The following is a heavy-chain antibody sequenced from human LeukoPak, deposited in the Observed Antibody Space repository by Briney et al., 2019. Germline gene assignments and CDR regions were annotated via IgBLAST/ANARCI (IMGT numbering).Heavy chain of an antibody. D-gene: IGHD6-6*01. J-gene: IGHJ5*02. CDR2: INHSGST. CDR3: ARGVRGIAARRNNWFDP. Sequence: SSETLSLTGAVYGGSFSGYYWSWIRQPPGKGLEWIGEINHSGSTNYNPSLKSRVTISVDTSKNQFSLKLSSVTAADTAVYYCARGVRGIAARRNNWFDPWGQGTLVTVSS. V-gene: IGHV4-34*01. CDR1: GGSFSGYY.